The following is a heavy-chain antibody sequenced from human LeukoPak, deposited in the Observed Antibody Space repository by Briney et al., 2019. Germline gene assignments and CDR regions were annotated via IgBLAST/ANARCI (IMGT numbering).Heavy chain of an antibody. CDR1: GGPISSGAYY. J-gene: IGHJ4*02. V-gene: IGHV4-61*02. CDR3: ARDTGYFASGGFDY. CDR2: IYTSGST. Sequence: SETLSLTCTVSGGPISSGAYYWSWIRQPAGKGLEWIGRIYTSGSTNHNPSLKSRVTMSLDTSKNQFSLKLSSVTAADTAVYYCARDTGYFASGGFDYWGQGTLVTVSS. D-gene: IGHD3-10*01.